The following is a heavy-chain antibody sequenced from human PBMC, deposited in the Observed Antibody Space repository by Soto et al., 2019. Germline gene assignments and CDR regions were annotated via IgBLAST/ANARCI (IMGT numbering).Heavy chain of an antibody. CDR1: GYTFTGYY. CDR2: INPNSGRT. CDR3: ARDLVDTAGGCFDY. V-gene: IGHV1-2*04. Sequence: QVQLVQSGAEVKKPGASVKVSCKASGYTFTGYYMHWVRQAPGQGLEWMGWINPNSGRTNYAQKFQGWVTMTRDTSISTAYMELSRLRSDDTAVYYCARDLVDTAGGCFDYWGQGTLVTVSS. D-gene: IGHD5-18*01. J-gene: IGHJ4*02.